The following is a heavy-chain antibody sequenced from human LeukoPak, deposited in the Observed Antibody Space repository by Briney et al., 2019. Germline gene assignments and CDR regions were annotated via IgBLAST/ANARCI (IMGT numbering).Heavy chain of an antibody. Sequence: ASVKVSCKASGYIFSSYHIHWVRQAPGQGLEWMGIVNPGGGSTIYAQKFQGRVTMTRDTSTSTVYMELRSLRSEDTAVYYCAREGTFGYSSSSTDYWGQGTLVTVSS. CDR1: GYIFSSYH. CDR2: VNPGGGST. V-gene: IGHV1-46*01. J-gene: IGHJ4*02. CDR3: AREGTFGYSSSSTDY. D-gene: IGHD6-6*01.